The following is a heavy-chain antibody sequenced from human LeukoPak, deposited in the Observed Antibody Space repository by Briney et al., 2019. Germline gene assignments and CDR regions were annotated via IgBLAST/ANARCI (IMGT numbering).Heavy chain of an antibody. CDR2: IYYSGST. CDR1: GGSISSHY. J-gene: IGHJ3*02. D-gene: IGHD3-9*01. V-gene: IGHV4-59*11. CDR3: ARATPLRYFDWSRDAFDI. Sequence: SETLSLTCTVSGGSISSHYWSWIRQPPGKGLEWIGYIYYSGSTNYNPSLKSRVTISVDTSKNQFSLKLSSVTAADTAVYYCARATPLRYFDWSRDAFDIWGQGTMVTVSS.